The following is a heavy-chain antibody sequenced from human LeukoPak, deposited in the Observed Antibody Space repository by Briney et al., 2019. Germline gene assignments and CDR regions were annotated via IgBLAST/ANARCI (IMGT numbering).Heavy chain of an antibody. CDR3: ARVPLRYFDWLLPNWFDP. CDR2: ISAYNGNT. CDR1: GYTFTSYG. D-gene: IGHD3-9*01. J-gene: IGHJ5*02. V-gene: IGHV1-18*04. Sequence: ASVKVSCKASGYTFTSYGISWVRQAPGQGLERMGWISAYNGNTNYAQKLQGRVTMTTDTSTSTAYMELRSLRSDDTAVYYCARVPLRYFDWLLPNWFDPWGQGTLVTVSS.